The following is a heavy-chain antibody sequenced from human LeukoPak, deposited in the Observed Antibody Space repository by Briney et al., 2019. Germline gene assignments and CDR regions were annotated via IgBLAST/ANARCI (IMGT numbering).Heavy chain of an antibody. J-gene: IGHJ4*02. CDR3: ARDRSSGWNDY. D-gene: IGHD6-19*01. Sequence: ASVKVSCKAAGNTFTSYGISLVRQAPGQGLEWMGWISAYNGNTNYAQKLQGRVTMTTDTSTSTAYMELRSLRSDDTAVYYCARDRSSGWNDYWGQGTLVTVSS. CDR1: GNTFTSYG. CDR2: ISAYNGNT. V-gene: IGHV1-18*01.